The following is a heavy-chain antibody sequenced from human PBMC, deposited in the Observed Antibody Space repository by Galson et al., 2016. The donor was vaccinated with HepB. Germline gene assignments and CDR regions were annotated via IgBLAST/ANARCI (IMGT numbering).Heavy chain of an antibody. CDR2: ISSSSSYI. J-gene: IGHJ4*02. CDR3: AGGDIVGAIFDY. Sequence: SLRLSCAASGLTFSSYSMNWVRQAPGKGLEWVSSISSSSSYIYYADSVKGRFTISRDNAKNSLYLQMNSLRAEDTAVYYCAGGDIVGAIFDYWGQGTLVTVSS. D-gene: IGHD1-26*01. CDR1: GLTFSSYS. V-gene: IGHV3-21*01.